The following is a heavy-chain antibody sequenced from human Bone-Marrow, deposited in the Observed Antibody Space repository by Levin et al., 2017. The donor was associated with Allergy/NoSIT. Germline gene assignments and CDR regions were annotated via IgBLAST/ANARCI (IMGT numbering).Heavy chain of an antibody. D-gene: IGHD3-10*01. V-gene: IGHV3-53*01. J-gene: IGHJ4*02. Sequence: GESLKISCAASGFTVSSNYMSWVRQDPGKGPEWVSVIYSGGSTYYADSVKGRFTISRDNSKNTLYLQMNSLRAEDTAVYYCARGWFGELLSHWGQGTLVTVSS. CDR2: IYSGGST. CDR3: ARGWFGELLSH. CDR1: GFTVSSNY.